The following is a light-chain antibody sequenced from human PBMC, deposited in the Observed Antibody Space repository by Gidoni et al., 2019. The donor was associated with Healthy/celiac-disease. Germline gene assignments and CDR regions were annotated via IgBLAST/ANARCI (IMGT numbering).Light chain of an antibody. V-gene: IGKV3-20*01. CDR1: QSVSSSY. J-gene: IGKJ4*01. Sequence: ELVLTQSPGTLSLSPGERATLSCRASQSVSSSYLAWYPQKPGQAPRLLIYGASISGSGTDFTLTISRLEPEDFAVYYCQQYGSSRAITFGGGTKVEIK. CDR3: QQYGSSRAIT. CDR2: GAS.